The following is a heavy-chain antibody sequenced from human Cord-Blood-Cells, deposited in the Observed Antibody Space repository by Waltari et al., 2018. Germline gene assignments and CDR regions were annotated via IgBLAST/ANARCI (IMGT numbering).Heavy chain of an antibody. D-gene: IGHD1-26*01. CDR1: GGSISSRSYY. J-gene: IGHJ3*02. V-gene: IGHV4-39*07. Sequence: QLQLQESGPGLVTPSATLSLTCTVSGGSISSRSYYWGWIRQPPGKGLEWIGSIYYSGSTYYNPSLKSRVTISVDTSKNQFSLKLSSVTAADTAVYYCARQAGATAFDIWGQGTMVTVSS. CDR3: ARQAGATAFDI. CDR2: IYYSGST.